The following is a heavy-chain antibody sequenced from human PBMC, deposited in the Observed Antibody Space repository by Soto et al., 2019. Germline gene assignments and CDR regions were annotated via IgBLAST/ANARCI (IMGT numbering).Heavy chain of an antibody. D-gene: IGHD6-13*01. J-gene: IGHJ1*01. CDR1: GFTFDDCA. Sequence: GGSLRLSFAASGFTFDDCAMHWVRQVPGKGLEWVSGINWNSGSIGYADSVKGRFAISRDNAKNSLHLQMNSLRAEDTAFYYCVKDESINWYSGHFRHWGQGTLVTVS. V-gene: IGHV3-9*01. CDR3: VKDESINWYSGHFRH. CDR2: INWNSGSI.